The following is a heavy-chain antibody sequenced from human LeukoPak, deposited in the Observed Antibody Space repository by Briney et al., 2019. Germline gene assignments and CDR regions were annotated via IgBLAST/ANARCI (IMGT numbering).Heavy chain of an antibody. J-gene: IGHJ5*02. CDR2: IRSKAYGGTT. Sequence: GRSLRLSCTASGFTFGDYAMSWVRQAPGKGLEGVGFIRSKAYGGTTEYAASVKGRFTISRDDSKSIAYLQMNSLKTEDTAVYYCTRDLHGLRNWFDPWGQGTLVTVSS. V-gene: IGHV3-49*04. CDR3: TRDLHGLRNWFDP. D-gene: IGHD4-17*01. CDR1: GFTFGDYA.